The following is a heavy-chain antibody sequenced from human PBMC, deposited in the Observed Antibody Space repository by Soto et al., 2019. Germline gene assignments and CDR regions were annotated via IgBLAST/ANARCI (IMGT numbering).Heavy chain of an antibody. V-gene: IGHV1-46*01. D-gene: IGHD6-19*01. CDR3: AREKWLVRRNDPFDI. CDR1: GYTFINYY. CDR2: INPNGGST. J-gene: IGHJ3*02. Sequence: ASVKVSCKASGYTFINYYMHWVRQAPGQGLEWMGIINPNGGSTTYAQKFQGRVTLSRDTSTNTVNMELSSLRSEDTAVYYCAREKWLVRRNDPFDIWGQGTMVTVSS.